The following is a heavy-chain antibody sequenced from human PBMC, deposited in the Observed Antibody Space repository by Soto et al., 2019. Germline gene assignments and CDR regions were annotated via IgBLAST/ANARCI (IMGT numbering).Heavy chain of an antibody. CDR1: GVTFTRYA. CDR3: ATSRAY. Sequence: PGGSLRLACXAXGVTFTRYAMSWVRQAPGKGLEWVSAISDSGGSTYSADSVKGRFTISRDNSKSTLYLQMNSLSDEDRAIYCCATSRAYWGLGTLVTVSS. J-gene: IGHJ4*02. V-gene: IGHV3-23*01. CDR2: ISDSGGST.